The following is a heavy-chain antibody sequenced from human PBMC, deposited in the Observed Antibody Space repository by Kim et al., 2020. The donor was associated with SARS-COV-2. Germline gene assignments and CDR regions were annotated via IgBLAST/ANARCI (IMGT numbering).Heavy chain of an antibody. CDR1: GGTFSSYA. CDR2: IIPILGIA. D-gene: IGHD2-15*01. V-gene: IGHV1-69*04. J-gene: IGHJ4*02. Sequence: SVKVSCKASGGTFSSYAISWVRQAPGQGLEWMGRIIPILGIANYAQKFQGRVTITADKSTSTAYMELSSLRSEDTAVYYCAREGLLGGYCSGGSCYGAFDYWGQGTLVTVSS. CDR3: AREGLLGGYCSGGSCYGAFDY.